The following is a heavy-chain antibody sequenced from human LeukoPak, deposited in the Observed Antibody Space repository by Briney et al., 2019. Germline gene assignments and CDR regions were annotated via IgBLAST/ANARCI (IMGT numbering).Heavy chain of an antibody. CDR2: INPDSGDT. CDR3: ARSITYYSGSGRNYYYYMDV. Sequence: ASVTVSCKASGYSFTYYYIHWVRQAPGQGLEWMAWINPDSGDTNYAQKFQARVTLTRDTSSSTAFLDLSRLRSDDTAVYYCARSITYYSGSGRNYYYYMDVWGKGTAVTVSS. V-gene: IGHV1-2*02. CDR1: GYSFTYYY. D-gene: IGHD3-10*01. J-gene: IGHJ6*03.